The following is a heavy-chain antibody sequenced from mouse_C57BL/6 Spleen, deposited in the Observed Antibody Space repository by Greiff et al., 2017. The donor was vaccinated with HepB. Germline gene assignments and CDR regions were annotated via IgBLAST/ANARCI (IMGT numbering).Heavy chain of an antibody. J-gene: IGHJ4*01. D-gene: IGHD2-4*01. CDR1: GFTFTDYY. CDR3: ARYNYDPRWAMDY. CDR2: IRNKANGYTT. V-gene: IGHV7-3*01. Sequence: VQLKESGGGLVQPGGSLSLSCAASGFTFTDYYMSWVRQPPGKALEWLGFIRNKANGYTTEYSASVKGRFTISRDNSQSILYLQMNALRAEDSATYYCARYNYDPRWAMDYWGQGTSVTVSS.